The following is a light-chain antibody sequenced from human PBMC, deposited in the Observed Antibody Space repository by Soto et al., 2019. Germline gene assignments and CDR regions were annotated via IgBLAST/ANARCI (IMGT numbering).Light chain of an antibody. CDR1: QGIRND. CDR3: LHYNSYPRT. V-gene: IGKV1-17*01. CDR2: TAS. J-gene: IGKJ1*01. Sequence: DIQMTQSPSSLSASVGDRVTITCRASQGIRNDVGWYQQKPGKAPKCLIYTASSLQSGVPSRFSGGGSGREFALTISSPQPEDCATYYCLHYNSYPRTFGQGTKVEI.